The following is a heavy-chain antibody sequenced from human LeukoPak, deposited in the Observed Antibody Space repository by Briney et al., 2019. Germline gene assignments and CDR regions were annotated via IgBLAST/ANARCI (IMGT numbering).Heavy chain of an antibody. CDR1: GFTFSDYY. CDR2: IYSGGST. J-gene: IGHJ4*02. CDR3: ARELH. V-gene: IGHV3-66*02. D-gene: IGHD1-26*01. Sequence: GGSLRLSCAASGFTFSDYYMSWIRQAPGKGLEWVSIIYSGGSTYYADSVKGRFTISRDNSKNTLYLQMNSLRVEDTAVYYCARELHWGQGTLVTVSS.